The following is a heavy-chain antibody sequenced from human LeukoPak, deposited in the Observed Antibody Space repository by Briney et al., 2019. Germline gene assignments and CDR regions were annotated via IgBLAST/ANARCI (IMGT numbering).Heavy chain of an antibody. V-gene: IGHV4-59*01. CDR1: GGPISSYY. CDR2: IYYSGST. Sequence: PSETLSLTCTVSGGPISSYYWSWIRQPPGKGLEWIGYIYYSGSTNYNPSLKSRVTISVDTSKNQFSLKLSSVTAADTAVYYCATLTTVTNKGDYWGQGTLVTVSS. CDR3: ATLTTVTNKGDY. D-gene: IGHD4-17*01. J-gene: IGHJ4*02.